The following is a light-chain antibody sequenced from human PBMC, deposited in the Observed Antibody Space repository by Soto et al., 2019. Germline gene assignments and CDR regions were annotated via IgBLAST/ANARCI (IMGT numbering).Light chain of an antibody. Sequence: DIQMTQSPSTLSASVGDRVTITCRASQSISSWLAWYQQKPGKAPKLLIYKASSLESGVPSRFSGSGSGTEFTLTIRSLQHDDIATYYCQQYNSYPYTVGQGTKLEIK. CDR1: QSISSW. J-gene: IGKJ2*01. V-gene: IGKV1-5*03. CDR2: KAS. CDR3: QQYNSYPYT.